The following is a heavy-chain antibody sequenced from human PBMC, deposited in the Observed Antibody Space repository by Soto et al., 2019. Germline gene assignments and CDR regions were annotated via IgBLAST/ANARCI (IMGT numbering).Heavy chain of an antibody. CDR2: ISGSAGTT. CDR1: GCTFSSYA. Sequence: EVQLLESGGGFVQPGGSLRLSCAASGCTFSSYAMNWVRQAPGKGLEWVSSISGSAGTTNYASSVEGRFTISRDNSKNILYLQMKRLRAEDTGVYYCAKGRQHFDFWCLDYWGQGTLATVSS. CDR3: AKGRQHFDFWCLDY. V-gene: IGHV3-23*01. D-gene: IGHD3-3*01. J-gene: IGHJ4*02.